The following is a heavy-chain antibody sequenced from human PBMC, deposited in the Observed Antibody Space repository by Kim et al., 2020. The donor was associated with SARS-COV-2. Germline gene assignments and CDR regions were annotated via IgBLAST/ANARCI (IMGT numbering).Heavy chain of an antibody. CDR2: IYPGDSDT. V-gene: IGHV5-51*01. CDR3: ARMRDSSGPIRGWFDP. J-gene: IGHJ5*02. Sequence: GESLKISCKGSGYSFTSYWIGWVRQMPGKGLEWMGIIYPGDSDTRYSPSFQGQVTISADKSINTAYLQWSSLKASDTAMYYCARMRDSSGPIRGWFDPWGQGTLVTVSS. D-gene: IGHD3-22*01. CDR1: GYSFTSYW.